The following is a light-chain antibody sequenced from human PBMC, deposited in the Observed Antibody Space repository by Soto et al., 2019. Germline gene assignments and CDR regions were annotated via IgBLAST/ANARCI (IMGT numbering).Light chain of an antibody. CDR1: QSVSTN. J-gene: IGKJ2*01. CDR2: DAS. V-gene: IGKV3D-15*01. Sequence: VMTQSPGTLSVSPGETATLSCGTSQSVSTNLAWYQQKPGQPPRLLIYDASTRATGIPARFRGSGSGTEFTLTISSLEPEDFAVYYCQQYGSSPPSFGQGTKLEIK. CDR3: QQYGSSPPS.